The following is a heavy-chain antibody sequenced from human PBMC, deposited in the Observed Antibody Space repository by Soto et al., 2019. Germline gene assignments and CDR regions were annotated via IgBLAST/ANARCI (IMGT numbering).Heavy chain of an antibody. D-gene: IGHD3-16*01. CDR1: GYIFVNYG. V-gene: IGHV1-18*01. J-gene: IGHJ6*02. CDR3: VMVDNYVTPTPQDV. CDR2: ISPYTGNT. Sequence: QVQLVQSGDEVKKPGASVKVSCKASGYIFVNYGIAWVRQAPGQGLEWMGWISPYTGNTHSATKVQGRLTMTTDTSTSTAYMDLGSLTSDDTAVYYCVMVDNYVTPTPQDVWGQGTTVNDSS.